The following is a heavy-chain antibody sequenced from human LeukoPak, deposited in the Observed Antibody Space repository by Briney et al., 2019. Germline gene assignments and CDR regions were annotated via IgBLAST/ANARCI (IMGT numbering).Heavy chain of an antibody. D-gene: IGHD1-26*01. V-gene: IGHV1-18*01. CDR1: GYTFTDYP. CDR2: ISAYNGYT. J-gene: IGHJ4*02. CDR3: TRVGGSYDGLIDY. Sequence: ASVKVSCKASGYTFTDYPIGWVRQAPGQGLEWMGWISAYNGYTNYEQSLQGRVSIPTDTSARTAYMELRSLRTDDTAMYYCTRVGGSYDGLIDYWGQGTLVTVSS.